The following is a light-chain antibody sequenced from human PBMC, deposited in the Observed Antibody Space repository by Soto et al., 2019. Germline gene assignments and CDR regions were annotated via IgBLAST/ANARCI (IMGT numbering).Light chain of an antibody. Sequence: DIQMTHSPSSLSASVGDRVTITCRASQSISSYLNWYQHKPGKAPKLLIYSASSLQSGVPSRFSGSGSRTDFTLTISSLQPEDFATYYCQQSYSAPRTFGQGPKVDIK. J-gene: IGKJ1*01. CDR3: QQSYSAPRT. V-gene: IGKV1-39*01. CDR1: QSISSY. CDR2: SAS.